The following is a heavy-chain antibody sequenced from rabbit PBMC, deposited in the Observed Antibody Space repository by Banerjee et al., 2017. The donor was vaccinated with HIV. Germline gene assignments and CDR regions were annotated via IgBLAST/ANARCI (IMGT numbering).Heavy chain of an antibody. J-gene: IGHJ4*01. CDR3: ARDAGYAGSNL. V-gene: IGHV1S45*01. Sequence: QEQLVESGGGLVQPEGSLTLTCTASGFSFSSTYWICWVRQAPGKGLEWIGCIYAGSGSTYYASWAKGRFTISKTSSTTVTMQMTSLTAADTATYFCARDAGYAGSNLWGPGTLVTVS. D-gene: IGHD4-2*01. CDR2: IYAGSGST. CDR1: GFSFSSTYW.